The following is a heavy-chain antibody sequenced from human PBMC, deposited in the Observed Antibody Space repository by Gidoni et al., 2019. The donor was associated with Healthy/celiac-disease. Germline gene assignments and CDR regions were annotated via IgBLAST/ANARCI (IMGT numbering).Heavy chain of an antibody. CDR2: ISYDGSNK. D-gene: IGHD3-3*01. V-gene: IGHV3-30*18. J-gene: IGHJ6*02. Sequence: GKGLEWVAVISYDGSNKYYADSVKGRFTISRDNSKNTLYLQMNSLRAEDTAVYYCAKVSQRVTYDFWSALGTGDYYGMDVWGQGTTVTVSS. CDR3: AKVSQRVTYDFWSALGTGDYYGMDV.